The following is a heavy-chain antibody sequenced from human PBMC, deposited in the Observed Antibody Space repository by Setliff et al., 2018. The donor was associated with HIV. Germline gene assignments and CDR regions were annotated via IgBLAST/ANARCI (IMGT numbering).Heavy chain of an antibody. J-gene: IGHJ3*02. V-gene: IGHV4-59*12. Sequence: ETLSLTCTVSGGSISSYYWSWIRQPPGKGLEWIGYIYYSGSTNYNPSLKSRVTISVDKSKNQFSLKLSSVTAADTAVYYCARDRAMIPRGSFDIWGQGTMVT. CDR2: IYYSGST. CDR1: GGSISSYY. D-gene: IGHD3-22*01. CDR3: ARDRAMIPRGSFDI.